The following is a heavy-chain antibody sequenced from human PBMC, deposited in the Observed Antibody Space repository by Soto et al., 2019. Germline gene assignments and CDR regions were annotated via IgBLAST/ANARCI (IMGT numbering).Heavy chain of an antibody. CDR3: ARESSSWESLTINRFEH. J-gene: IGHJ5*02. Sequence: ASVKVSCQTSGYTFTSYGISWVQQPPGQGLEWMGWISAYNGNTNYAQKLQGRVTMTTDTSTSTAYMELRSLRSDDTAVYYCARESSSWESLTINRFEHCG. CDR2: ISAYNGNT. V-gene: IGHV1-18*04. D-gene: IGHD6-13*01. CDR1: GYTFTSYG.